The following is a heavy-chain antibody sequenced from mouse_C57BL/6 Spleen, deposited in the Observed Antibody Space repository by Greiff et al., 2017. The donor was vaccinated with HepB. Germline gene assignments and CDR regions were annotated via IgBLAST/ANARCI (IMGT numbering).Heavy chain of an antibody. D-gene: IGHD4-1*01. CDR1: GYSFTGYY. CDR2: INPSTGGT. CDR3: ARPPVGRYYCDY. J-gene: IGHJ2*01. Sequence: EVHLVESGPELVKPGASVKISCKASGYSFTGYYMNWVKQSPEKSLEWIGEINPSTGGTTYNQKFKAKATLTVDKSSSTAYMQLKSLTSEDSAVYYCARPPVGRYYCDYWGQGTTLTVSS. V-gene: IGHV1-42*01.